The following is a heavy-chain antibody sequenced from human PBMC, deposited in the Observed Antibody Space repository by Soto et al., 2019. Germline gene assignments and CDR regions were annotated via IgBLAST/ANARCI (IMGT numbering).Heavy chain of an antibody. V-gene: IGHV1-46*01. CDR1: GYTFTHYY. J-gene: IGHJ4*01. CDR3: ATSVNSAMAFDY. CDR2: INPNGGIT. D-gene: IGHD5-18*01. Sequence: ATVKFSFKASGYTFTHYYIHWVRQAPGQGLEWMGIINPNGGITTYAQKFRAGFTMTRDTSTSTVYLELSSLRSEDSAVYDCATSVNSAMAFDYWG.